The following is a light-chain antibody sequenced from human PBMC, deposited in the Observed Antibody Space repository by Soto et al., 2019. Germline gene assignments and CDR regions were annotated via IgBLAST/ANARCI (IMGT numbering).Light chain of an antibody. CDR1: ERIGRY. J-gene: IGKJ5*01. Sequence: DITMTQSPSSLSASVGDRVTITCRASERIGRYLNWYQQKPWKAPKLLIFAASSLESGVPSRFSGSGSGTDFALTISSLQPEDFATYYCQQSYTTFITFGQGTRLEMK. V-gene: IGKV1-39*01. CDR2: AAS. CDR3: QQSYTTFIT.